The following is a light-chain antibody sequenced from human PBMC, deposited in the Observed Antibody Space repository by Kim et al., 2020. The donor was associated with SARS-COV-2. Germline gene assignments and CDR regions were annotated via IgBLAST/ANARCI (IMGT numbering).Light chain of an antibody. V-gene: IGLV2-23*02. CDR1: SSDVGSYNL. CDR2: EVS. CDR3: CSYAGSSTFYVI. J-gene: IGLJ2*01. Sequence: QSALTQPASVSGSPGQSITISCTGTSSDVGSYNLVSWYQQHPGKATKLMIYEVSKRPSGVSNRFSGSKSGNTASLTISGLQAEDEADYYCCSYAGSSTFYVIFGGGTQLTVL.